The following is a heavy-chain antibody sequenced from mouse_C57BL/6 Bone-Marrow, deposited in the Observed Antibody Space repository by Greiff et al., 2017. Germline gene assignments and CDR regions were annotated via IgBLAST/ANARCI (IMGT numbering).Heavy chain of an antibody. CDR3: ARGDYYGSSLYYAMDY. CDR2: INYDGSST. D-gene: IGHD1-1*01. CDR1: GFTFSDYY. J-gene: IGHJ4*01. Sequence: DVKLVESEGGLVQPGSSMKLSCTASGFTFSDYYMAWVRQVPEKGLEWVANINYDGSSTYYLDSLKSRFIISRDNAKNILYLQMSSLKSEDTATYYCARGDYYGSSLYYAMDYWGQGTSVTVSS. V-gene: IGHV5-16*01.